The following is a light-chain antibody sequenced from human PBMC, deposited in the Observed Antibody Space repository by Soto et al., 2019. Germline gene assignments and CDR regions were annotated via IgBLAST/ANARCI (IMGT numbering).Light chain of an antibody. CDR1: QGISNY. J-gene: IGKJ4*01. V-gene: IGKV1-27*01. CDR2: AAS. CDR3: QKYNSAPPT. Sequence: DIQMTQSPSSLSASVADRVTITCRASQGISNYLAWYQQKPGKVPKLLIYAASTLRSGVPSRFSGSGSGTDFTLTISSLQPQDVATYYCQKYNSAPPTSGGGTKVEIK.